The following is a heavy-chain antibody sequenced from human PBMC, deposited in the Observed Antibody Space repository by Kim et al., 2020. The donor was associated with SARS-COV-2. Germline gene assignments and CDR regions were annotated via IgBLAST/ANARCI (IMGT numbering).Heavy chain of an antibody. D-gene: IGHD1-26*01. J-gene: IGHJ4*02. CDR2: IYSGGDT. CDR3: ARISGTYNPSPFDY. Sequence: GGSLRLSCAASGFTVGTSYMTWVRQAPGKGLEWVSAIYSGGDTYYADSVRGRLTISRDNSKSTLYLQMNSMRAEDTAVYYCARISGTYNPSPFDYWGQGTLVTLSS. CDR1: GFTVGTSY. V-gene: IGHV3-53*01.